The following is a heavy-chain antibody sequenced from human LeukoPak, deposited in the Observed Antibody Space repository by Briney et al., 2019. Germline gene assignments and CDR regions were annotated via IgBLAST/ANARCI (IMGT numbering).Heavy chain of an antibody. Sequence: SETLSLTCAVSYDSFSSHYWAWIRQPPREGLGWIGYISYIGTTNYNPSLKSRVTISIDTSKNQFSLKLSSVTAADTAVYYCARDLVTVTKGFDIWGQGTMVSVSS. J-gene: IGHJ3*02. CDR1: YDSFSSHY. V-gene: IGHV4-59*11. CDR2: ISYIGTT. D-gene: IGHD4-17*01. CDR3: ARDLVTVTKGFDI.